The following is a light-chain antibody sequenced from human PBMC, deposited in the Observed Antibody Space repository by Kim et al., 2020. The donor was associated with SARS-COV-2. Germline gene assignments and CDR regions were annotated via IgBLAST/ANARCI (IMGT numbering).Light chain of an antibody. CDR2: DSS. Sequence: PGERATLSCRASQSVSTYLAWYQQKPGQAPRLLIYDSSTRAPGIPARFVGSGSGTHFTLTITSLDPDDFAVYYCQQRSDWPPVTFGGGT. CDR3: QQRSDWPPVT. CDR1: QSVSTY. V-gene: IGKV3-11*01. J-gene: IGKJ4*01.